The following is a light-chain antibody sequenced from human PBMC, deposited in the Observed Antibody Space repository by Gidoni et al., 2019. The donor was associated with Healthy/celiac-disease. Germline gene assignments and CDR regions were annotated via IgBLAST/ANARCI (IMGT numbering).Light chain of an antibody. J-gene: IGLJ2*01. Sequence: SYELTQPPSVSVSPGQTASITCSGDKLVDKSACWYQQKPGPSPVLVISQDSTRPAGIPVRFSGSNSGHPSTLTISGTQAMDEADYYFQAWDSSTYVVFGGGTKLTVL. CDR3: QAWDSSTYVV. CDR1: KLVDKS. V-gene: IGLV3-1*01. CDR2: QDS.